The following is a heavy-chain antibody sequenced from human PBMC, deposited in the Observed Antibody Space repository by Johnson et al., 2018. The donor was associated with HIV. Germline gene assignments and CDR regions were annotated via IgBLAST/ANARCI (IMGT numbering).Heavy chain of an antibody. Sequence: VQLVESGGGVVQPGRSLRLSCAASGFTFSSYAMHWVRQAPGKGLEWVAVISYDGSNKYYADSVKGRFTISRDNSKNTLYLQMNSLRAEDTAVYYCARDSDKWQSRTPHAFDIWGRGTMVTVSS. D-gene: IGHD5-12*01. CDR2: ISYDGSNK. CDR1: GFTFSSYA. V-gene: IGHV3-30*04. CDR3: ARDSDKWQSRTPHAFDI. J-gene: IGHJ3*02.